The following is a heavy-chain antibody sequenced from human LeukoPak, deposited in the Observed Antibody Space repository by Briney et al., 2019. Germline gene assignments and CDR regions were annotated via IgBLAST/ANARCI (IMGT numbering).Heavy chain of an antibody. CDR1: GFTFSSYG. J-gene: IGHJ4*02. CDR2: ISYDGSNK. CDR3: AKDLVSYDSSGYPFDY. V-gene: IGHV3-30*18. D-gene: IGHD3-22*01. Sequence: QSGRSLRLSCAASGFTFSSYGMHWVRQAPGKGLEWVAVISYDGSNKYYADSVKGRFTISRDNSKNTLYLQMNSLRAEGTAVYYCAKDLVSYDSSGYPFDYWGQGTLVTVSS.